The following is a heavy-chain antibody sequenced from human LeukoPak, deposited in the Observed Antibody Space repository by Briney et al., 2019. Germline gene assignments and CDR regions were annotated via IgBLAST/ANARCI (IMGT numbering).Heavy chain of an antibody. J-gene: IGHJ6*02. D-gene: IGHD3-10*01. CDR3: ARASRDYGSGSYHPRAMDV. CDR1: GGSISSYY. CDR2: IYYSGST. Sequence: SSETLSLTCTVSGGSISSYYWSRIRQPPGKGLEWIGYIYYSGSTNYNPSLKSRVTISVDTSKNQFSLKLSSVTAADTAVYYCARASRDYGSGSYHPRAMDVWGQGTTVTVSS. V-gene: IGHV4-59*01.